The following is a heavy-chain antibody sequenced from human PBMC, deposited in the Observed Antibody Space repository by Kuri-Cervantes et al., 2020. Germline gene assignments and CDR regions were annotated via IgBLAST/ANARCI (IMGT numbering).Heavy chain of an antibody. CDR3: AIEYCSGGSCYSDQYFDY. V-gene: IGHV3-7*01. Sequence: GESLKISGAASGLTFSRYWMSWVRQAPGKGLEWVANIKQDGSEKYYVDSVKGRFTISRDNAKNSLYLQMNSLRAEDTAVYYCAIEYCSGGSCYSDQYFDYWGQGTLVTVSS. CDR2: IKQDGSEK. D-gene: IGHD2-15*01. CDR1: GLTFSRYW. J-gene: IGHJ4*02.